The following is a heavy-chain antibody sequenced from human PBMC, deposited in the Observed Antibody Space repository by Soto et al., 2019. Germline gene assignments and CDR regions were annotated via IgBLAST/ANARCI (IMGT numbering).Heavy chain of an antibody. J-gene: IGHJ6*02. CDR1: GFTFSSYS. CDR2: ISSSSSTI. V-gene: IGHV3-48*02. Sequence: QPGGSLRLSCAASGFTFSSYSMNWVRQAPGKGLEWVSYISSSSSTIYYADSVKGRFTISRDNAKNSLYLQMNSLRDEDTAVYYCARDPSAAPYYYYGMDVWGQGTTVTVSS. D-gene: IGHD6-6*01. CDR3: ARDPSAAPYYYYGMDV.